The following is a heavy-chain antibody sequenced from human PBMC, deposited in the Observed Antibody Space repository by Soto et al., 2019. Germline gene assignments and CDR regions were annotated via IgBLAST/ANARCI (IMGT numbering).Heavy chain of an antibody. J-gene: IGHJ4*02. CDR2: IYSGGST. CDR1: GFTVSSNY. CDR3: ARDVGGTTFDY. Sequence: EVQLVESGGGLVQPGGSLRLSCAASGFTVSSNYMSWVRQAPGKGLEWVSVIYSGGSTYYADSVKGRFTISRDNSKNTLYLQMNSLRAEDTAVYSCARDVGGTTFDYWGQGNLVNVSS. D-gene: IGHD1-7*01. V-gene: IGHV3-66*01.